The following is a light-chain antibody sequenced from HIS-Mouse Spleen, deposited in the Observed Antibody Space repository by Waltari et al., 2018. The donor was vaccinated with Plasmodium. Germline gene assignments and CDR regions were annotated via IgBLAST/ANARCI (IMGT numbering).Light chain of an antibody. Sequence: QSALTQPASVSGSPGQSITISCTGTSSDVGSYNLVSWYQQHPGKAPKLMIYEGSNRPSGVSNRFPGSKSGNTASLTISGLQAEDEADYYCCSYAGSSTNWVFGGGTKLTVL. CDR1: SSDVGSYNL. CDR2: EGS. J-gene: IGLJ3*02. V-gene: IGLV2-23*01. CDR3: CSYAGSSTNWV.